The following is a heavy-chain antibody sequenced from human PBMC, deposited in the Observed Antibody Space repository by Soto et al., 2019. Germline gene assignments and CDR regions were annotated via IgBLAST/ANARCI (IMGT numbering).Heavy chain of an antibody. CDR2: INPNSGGT. J-gene: IGHJ4*02. D-gene: IGHD6-19*01. CDR3: ARDRSSGWYGY. Sequence: ASVKVSCKASGYTFTGYYMHWVRQAPGQGLEWMGWINPNSGGTNYAQKFQGWVTMTRDTSISTAYTELSRLRSDDTAVYDCARDRSSGWYGYWGQGTMVNVSS. V-gene: IGHV1-2*04. CDR1: GYTFTGYY.